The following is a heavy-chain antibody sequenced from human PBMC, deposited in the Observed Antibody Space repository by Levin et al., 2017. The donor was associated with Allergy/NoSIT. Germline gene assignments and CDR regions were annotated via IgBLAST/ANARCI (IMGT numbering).Heavy chain of an antibody. CDR1: GFTFSSYS. D-gene: IGHD3-9*01. V-gene: IGHV3-48*02. Sequence: GESLKISCAASGFTFSSYSMNWVRQAPGKGLEWVSYISSSSSTIYYADSVKGRFTISRDNAKNSLYLQMNSLRDEDTAVYYCARDDIRDYYYGMDVWGQGTTVTVSS. CDR3: ARDDIRDYYYGMDV. J-gene: IGHJ6*02. CDR2: ISSSSSTI.